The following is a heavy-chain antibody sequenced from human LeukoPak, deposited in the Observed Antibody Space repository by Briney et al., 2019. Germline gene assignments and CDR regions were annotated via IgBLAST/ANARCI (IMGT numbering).Heavy chain of an antibody. CDR2: INPNSGGT. CDR3: AREVFRAAAGTWGY. Sequence: ASVKVSCKASGYTFTGYYMHWVRQAPGQGLEWMGWINPNSGGTNYAQKFQGRVTMTRDTSISTAYMELSRLRTDDTAVYYCAREVFRAAAGTWGYWGQGTLVTVSS. J-gene: IGHJ4*02. V-gene: IGHV1-2*02. D-gene: IGHD6-13*01. CDR1: GYTFTGYY.